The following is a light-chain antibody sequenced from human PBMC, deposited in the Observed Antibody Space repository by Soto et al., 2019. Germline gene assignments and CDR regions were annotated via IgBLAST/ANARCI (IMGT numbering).Light chain of an antibody. CDR3: QQYNRSPLLYT. CDR1: QSVSSNY. CDR2: ATS. Sequence: EIVLTQSPGTLCLSPGERATLSCRASQSVSSNYLAWYQQKPGQAPRLLIYATSSRATGIPDRFSGSGSGTDFTLTISRLEPEDFAVYYCQQYNRSPLLYTFGQGTKLEI. V-gene: IGKV3-20*01. J-gene: IGKJ2*01.